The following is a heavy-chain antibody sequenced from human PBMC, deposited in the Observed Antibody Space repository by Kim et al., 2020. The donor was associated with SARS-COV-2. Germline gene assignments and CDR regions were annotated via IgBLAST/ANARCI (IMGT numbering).Heavy chain of an antibody. CDR1: AISLGDYT. V-gene: IGHV3-49*04. CDR3: TTELLDPPPNY. J-gene: IGHJ4*02. Sequence: GGSLRLSCTGSAISLGDYTLSWVRQAPGKGLEWVSLIRSKNFAGTTEYAASVKGRFIISRDDSKNIAYLQMNSLKTDDTAVYYCTTELLDPPPNYWGQGTLVTVPA. CDR2: IRSKNFAGTT. D-gene: IGHD1-7*01.